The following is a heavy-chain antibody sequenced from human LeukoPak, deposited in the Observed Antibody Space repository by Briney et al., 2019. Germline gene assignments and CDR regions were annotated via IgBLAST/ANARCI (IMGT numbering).Heavy chain of an antibody. CDR3: AKDIPEYSSSSFSGFDY. V-gene: IGHV3-23*01. D-gene: IGHD6-6*01. Sequence: GGSLRLSCAASGFTFSSYAMSWVRQAPGKGLEWVSAISGSGGSTYYADSVKGRFTISRDNSKNTLYLQMNSLRAEDTAVYYCAKDIPEYSSSSFSGFDYWGQGTLVTVSS. J-gene: IGHJ4*02. CDR1: GFTFSSYA. CDR2: ISGSGGST.